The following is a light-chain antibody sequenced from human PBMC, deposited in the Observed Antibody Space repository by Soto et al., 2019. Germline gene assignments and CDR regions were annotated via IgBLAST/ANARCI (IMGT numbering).Light chain of an antibody. CDR3: SSYTSSSTLV. V-gene: IGLV2-14*01. CDR1: SSDVGGYNY. Sequence: QSALTQPASVSGSPGPCITISCTGNSSDVGGYNYVSWYQQHPGKAPKLMIYEVSNRPSGVSNRFYGSKSGNTASMTISGLHAEDEADYYCSSYTSSSTLVFGGGTKLTV. J-gene: IGLJ2*01. CDR2: EVS.